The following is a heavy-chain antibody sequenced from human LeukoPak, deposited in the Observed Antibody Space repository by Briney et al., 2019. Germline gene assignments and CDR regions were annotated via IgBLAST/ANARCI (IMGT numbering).Heavy chain of an antibody. CDR2: IYYSGST. CDR3: ARGGYYDILTGYYWFDP. J-gene: IGHJ5*02. V-gene: IGHV4-4*02. D-gene: IGHD3-9*01. Sequence: SETLSLTCAVSGGSISSSNWWSWVRQPPGKGLEWIGYIYYSGSTNYNPSLKSRVTISVDTSKNQFSLKLSSVTAADTAVYYCARGGYYDILTGYYWFDPWGQGTLVTVSS. CDR1: GGSISSSNW.